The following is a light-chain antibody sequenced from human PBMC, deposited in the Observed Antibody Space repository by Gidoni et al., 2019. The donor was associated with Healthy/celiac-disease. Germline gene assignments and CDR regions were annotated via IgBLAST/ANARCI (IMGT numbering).Light chain of an antibody. V-gene: IGKV1-5*03. CDR2: QAS. J-gene: IGKJ1*01. CDR3: QQYNSYSRT. CDR1: KSISSW. Sequence: DIQMTQSPSTLSASVGDRVTITCRASKSISSWLAWYQQKPGKAPKLLIYQASSVESGVPSRFSGSGSWTEFTLTISSLQPDDFATYYCQQYNSYSRTFGQGTKVEIK.